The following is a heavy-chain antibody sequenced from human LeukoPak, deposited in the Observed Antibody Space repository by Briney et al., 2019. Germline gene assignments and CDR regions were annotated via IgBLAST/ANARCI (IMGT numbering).Heavy chain of an antibody. D-gene: IGHD1-26*01. Sequence: ASVKVSCKASGYTFTSYSLNWVRQAPGQGLEWMGWINTNTGNPTYAQGFTGRFVFSLDTSVRTAYLQISSLKAEDTAVYYCARGGGSYAAYYWGQGTLVTVSS. V-gene: IGHV7-4-1*02. CDR2: INTNTGNP. J-gene: IGHJ4*02. CDR1: GYTFTSYS. CDR3: ARGGGSYAAYY.